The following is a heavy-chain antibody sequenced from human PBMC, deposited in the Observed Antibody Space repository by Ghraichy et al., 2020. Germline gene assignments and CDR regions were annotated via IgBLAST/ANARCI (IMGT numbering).Heavy chain of an antibody. D-gene: IGHD3-3*01. CDR1: GFTFSSYS. CDR2: ISSSSSYI. Sequence: GGSLRLSCAASGFTFSSYSMNWVRQAPGKGLEWVSSISSSSSYIYYADSVKGRFTISRDNAKNSLYLQMNSLRAEDTAVYYCARTYYDFWSQTSTHYLDPWGQGTLVTVSS. V-gene: IGHV3-21*01. CDR3: ARTYYDFWSQTSTHYLDP. J-gene: IGHJ5*02.